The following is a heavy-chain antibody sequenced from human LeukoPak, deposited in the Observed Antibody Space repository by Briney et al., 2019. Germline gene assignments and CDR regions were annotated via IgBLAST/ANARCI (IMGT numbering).Heavy chain of an antibody. D-gene: IGHD1-26*01. Sequence: GGTLRLSCAASGFTFSTYGMGWVRQAPGKGLEWVSGIDDNGGTSTWYADSVKGRFTISRDNAKNSLYLQMNSLRAEDTALYYCARESGSYLAVDYWGQGTLVTVSS. CDR2: IDDNGGTST. CDR3: ARESGSYLAVDY. J-gene: IGHJ4*02. V-gene: IGHV3-20*04. CDR1: GFTFSTYG.